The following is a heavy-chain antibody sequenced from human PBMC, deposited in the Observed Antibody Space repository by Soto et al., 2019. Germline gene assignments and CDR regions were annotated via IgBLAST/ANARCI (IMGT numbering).Heavy chain of an antibody. CDR3: ARVTTIFGVVSPYYYYYMDV. CDR2: IYSGGST. CDR1: GFTVSSNY. V-gene: IGHV3-53*04. D-gene: IGHD3-3*01. J-gene: IGHJ6*03. Sequence: GGSLRLSCAASGFTVSSNYMSWVRQAPGKGLEWVSVIYSGGSTYYADSVKGRFTISRHNSKNTLYLQMNSLRAEDTAVYYCARVTTIFGVVSPYYYYYMDVWGKGTTVTVSS.